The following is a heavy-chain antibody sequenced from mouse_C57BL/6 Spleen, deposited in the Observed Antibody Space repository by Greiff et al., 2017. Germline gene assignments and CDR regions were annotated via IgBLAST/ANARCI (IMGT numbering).Heavy chain of an antibody. V-gene: IGHV1-64*01. CDR3: ARGYYDSHFDY. CDR2: IHPNSGST. CDR1: GYTFTSYW. J-gene: IGHJ2*01. Sequence: QVQLQQPGAELVKPGASVKLSCKASGYTFTSYWMHWVKQRPGQGLEWIGMIHPNSGSTNYNEKFKSKATLTVDKSSRTAYMQLSSLTSEDSAVYYCARGYYDSHFDYWGQGTTLTVSS. D-gene: IGHD2-4*01.